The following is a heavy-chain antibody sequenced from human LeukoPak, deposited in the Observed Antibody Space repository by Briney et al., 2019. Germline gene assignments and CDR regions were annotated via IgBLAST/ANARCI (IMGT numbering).Heavy chain of an antibody. Sequence: GGSLRLSCAVSGFTFKSTFMNWVRQAPGKGLEWVSSISSSGSYIHYADSVKGRFTVSRDNDNGTLYLHMTGLSAEDSATYYCTRDYGARDDWGQGTLVTVSS. CDR2: ISSSGSYI. V-gene: IGHV3-21*01. CDR1: GFTFKSTF. D-gene: IGHD4-17*01. J-gene: IGHJ4*02. CDR3: TRDYGARDD.